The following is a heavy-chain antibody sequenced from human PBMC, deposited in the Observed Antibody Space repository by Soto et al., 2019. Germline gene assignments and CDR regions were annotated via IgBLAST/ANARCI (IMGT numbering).Heavy chain of an antibody. CDR1: GGSISSSNR. V-gene: IGHV4-4*02. CDR3: AREDSRLIYYLDY. Sequence: SETLSLTCAVSGGSISSSNRWSWVRQPPGKGLEWIGEIYHSGSTNYNPSLKSRVTISVDKSKNQFSLKLSSVTAADTAVYYCAREDSRLIYYLDYWGQGTLVTVSS. J-gene: IGHJ4*02. CDR2: IYHSGST. D-gene: IGHD6-13*01.